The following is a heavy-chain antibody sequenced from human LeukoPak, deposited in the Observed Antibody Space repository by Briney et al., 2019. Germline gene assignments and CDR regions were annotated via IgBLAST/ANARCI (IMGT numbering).Heavy chain of an antibody. Sequence: GGSLRLSCAASGFTFSNAWMSWVRQAPGKGLEWVGRIKSKTDGGTTDYAAPVKGRFTISRDDSKNTLYLQMNSLKTEDTAVYYCTTVPMVGATSRAGEYFQHWGQGTLVTVSS. CDR3: TTVPMVGATSRAGEYFQH. J-gene: IGHJ1*01. V-gene: IGHV3-15*01. CDR2: IKSKTDGGTT. CDR1: GFTFSNAW. D-gene: IGHD1-26*01.